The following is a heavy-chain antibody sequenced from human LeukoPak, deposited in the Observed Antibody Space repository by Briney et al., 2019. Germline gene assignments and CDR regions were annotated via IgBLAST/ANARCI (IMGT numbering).Heavy chain of an antibody. J-gene: IGHJ6*02. CDR1: GFTFSSYG. Sequence: PGGSLRLSCAASGFTFSSYGMHWVRQAPGKGLEWVAVISYDGSNKYYADSVKGRFTISRDNSKNTLYLEMNSLRAEDTAVYYCAKGVATITSSGGYYGMDVWGQGTTVTVSS. V-gene: IGHV3-30*18. CDR2: ISYDGSNK. CDR3: AKGVATITSSGGYYGMDV. D-gene: IGHD5-12*01.